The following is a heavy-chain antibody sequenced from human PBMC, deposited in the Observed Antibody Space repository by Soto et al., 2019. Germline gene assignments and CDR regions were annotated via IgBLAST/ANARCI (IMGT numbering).Heavy chain of an antibody. D-gene: IGHD7-27*01. Sequence: QVQVVQSGVEVRRPGSSVKVSCKASGDTFKNCVISWVRQAPGQGLEWMGGIIPLFGTTDFAQRFQGRLTITTDESTTTAYMELSRLRSEDTATYHCAAELGSGKLSVVWGQGTTVIVSS. V-gene: IGHV1-69*01. J-gene: IGHJ6*02. CDR3: AAELGSGKLSVV. CDR1: GDTFKNCV. CDR2: IIPLFGTT.